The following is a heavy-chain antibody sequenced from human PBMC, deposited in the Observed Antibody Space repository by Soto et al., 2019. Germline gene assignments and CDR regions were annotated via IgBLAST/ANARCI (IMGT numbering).Heavy chain of an antibody. Sequence: HLVESGGDVVQPGRSLRLSCVASGFSFSNYGMHWVRQAPGKGLEWVAVTSSDGGDKYYADSVKGRFTISRDNSKNTLYLQMNSLRPEDTAMFYCAIRGYQYAFDIWGQGTMVTVSS. V-gene: IGHV3-30*03. D-gene: IGHD2-2*01. CDR3: AIRGYQYAFDI. J-gene: IGHJ3*02. CDR2: TSSDGGDK. CDR1: GFSFSNYG.